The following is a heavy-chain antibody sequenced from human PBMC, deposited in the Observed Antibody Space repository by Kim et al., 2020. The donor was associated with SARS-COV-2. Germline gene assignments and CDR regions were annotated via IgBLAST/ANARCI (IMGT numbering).Heavy chain of an antibody. CDR2: ISSSGSTI. D-gene: IGHD7-27*01. Sequence: GGSLRLSCAASGFTFSSYEMNWVRQAPGKGLEWVSYISSSGSTIYYADSVKGRFTISRDNAKNSLYLQMNSLRAEDTAVYYCAREDWGTTSVDYWGQGTLVTVSS. V-gene: IGHV3-48*03. CDR1: GFTFSSYE. CDR3: AREDWGTTSVDY. J-gene: IGHJ4*02.